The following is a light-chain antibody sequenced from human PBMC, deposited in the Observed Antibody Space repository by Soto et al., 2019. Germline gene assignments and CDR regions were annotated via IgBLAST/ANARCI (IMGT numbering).Light chain of an antibody. CDR3: QQYNNWWT. J-gene: IGKJ1*01. CDR2: GAS. V-gene: IGKV3-15*01. Sequence: EIVMTQSPATLSVSPGERATLSCRASQSVSSNLAWYQQKPGQAPRLLIYGASTRATGIPARFSGSGSGTEFTLTISSLQSEDFGVYYCQQYNNWWTFGQGTKVE. CDR1: QSVSSN.